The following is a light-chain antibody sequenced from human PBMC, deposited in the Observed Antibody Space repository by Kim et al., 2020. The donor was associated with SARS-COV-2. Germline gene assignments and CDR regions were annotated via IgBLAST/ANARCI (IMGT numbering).Light chain of an antibody. V-gene: IGLV3-19*01. CDR2: GKN. J-gene: IGLJ3*02. CDR1: SLRSYY. CDR3: NSRDSSGNHLWV. Sequence: RQKVRITCQGDSLRSYYASWYQQKPGQAPVLVIYGKNNRPSGIPDRFSGSSSGNTASLTITGAQAEDEADYYCNSRDSSGNHLWVFGGGTQLTVL.